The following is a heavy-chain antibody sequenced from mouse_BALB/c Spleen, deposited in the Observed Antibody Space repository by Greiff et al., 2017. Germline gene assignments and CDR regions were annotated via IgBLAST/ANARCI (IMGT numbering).Heavy chain of an antibody. Sequence: DVMLVESGGGLVKPGGSLKLSCAASGFTFSDYYMYWVRQTPEKRLEWVATISDGGSYTYYPDSVKGRFTISRDNAKNNLYLQMSSLKSEDTAMYYCSYRYDGRVAWFAYWGQGTLVTVSA. CDR2: ISDGGSYT. CDR3: SYRYDGRVAWFAY. D-gene: IGHD2-14*01. CDR1: GFTFSDYY. J-gene: IGHJ3*01. V-gene: IGHV5-4*02.